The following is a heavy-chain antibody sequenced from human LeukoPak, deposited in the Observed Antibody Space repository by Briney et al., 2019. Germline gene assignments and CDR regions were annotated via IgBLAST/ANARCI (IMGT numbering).Heavy chain of an antibody. CDR3: ARPTDCSSTSCNWFDP. CDR1: GYTFTGYY. V-gene: IGHV1-2*02. D-gene: IGHD2-2*01. Sequence: ASVKVSCKASGYTFTGYYMHGVRQAPGQGLEWMGWINPNSGGTNYAQKFQGRVTMTRDTSISTAYMELSRLRSDDTAVYYCARPTDCSSTSCNWFDPWGQGTLVTVSS. J-gene: IGHJ5*02. CDR2: INPNSGGT.